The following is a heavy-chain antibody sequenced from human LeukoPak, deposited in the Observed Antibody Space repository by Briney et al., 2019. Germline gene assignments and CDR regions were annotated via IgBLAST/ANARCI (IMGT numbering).Heavy chain of an antibody. Sequence: GGSLRLSCAVSGFTFSVYWMNWVRQAPGKGLEWVASINQDESEKYYVDSVKGRFTISRDNAKNSLYLQMNSLRAEDTAVYYCARDLYYYDSSGYYYWGQGTLVTVSS. V-gene: IGHV3-7*01. J-gene: IGHJ4*02. D-gene: IGHD3-22*01. CDR2: INQDESEK. CDR1: GFTFSVYW. CDR3: ARDLYYYDSSGYYY.